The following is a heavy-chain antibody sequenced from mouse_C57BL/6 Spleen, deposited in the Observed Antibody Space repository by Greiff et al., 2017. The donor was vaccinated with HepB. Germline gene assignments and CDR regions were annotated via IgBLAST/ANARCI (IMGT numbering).Heavy chain of an antibody. Sequence: EVKLMESGGGLVKPGGSLKLSCAASGFTFSSYAMSWVRQTPEKRLEWVATISDGGSYTYYPDNVKGRFTISRDNAKNNLYLQMSHLKSEDTAMYYCARDRGYGSPYYFDYWGQGTTLTVSS. J-gene: IGHJ2*01. CDR2: ISDGGSYT. CDR1: GFTFSSYA. CDR3: ARDRGYGSPYYFDY. V-gene: IGHV5-4*01. D-gene: IGHD1-1*01.